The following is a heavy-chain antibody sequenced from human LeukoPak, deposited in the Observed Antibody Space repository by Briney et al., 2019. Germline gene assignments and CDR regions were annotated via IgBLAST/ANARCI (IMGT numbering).Heavy chain of an antibody. J-gene: IGHJ6*02. V-gene: IGHV3-74*01. CDR2: INRDGGGT. CDR3: ARESFSGYYSYNYYGMDV. Sequence: GGSLRLSCAASRFTFSDYWMHWVRQAPGKGLVWVSRINRDGGGTTYADSVKGRFTISRDNSKNTLYLQMGSLRAEDMAVYYCARESFSGYYSYNYYGMDVWGQGTTVTVSS. CDR1: RFTFSDYW. D-gene: IGHD3-22*01.